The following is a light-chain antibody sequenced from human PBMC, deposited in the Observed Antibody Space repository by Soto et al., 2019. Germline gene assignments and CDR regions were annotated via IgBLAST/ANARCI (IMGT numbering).Light chain of an antibody. V-gene: IGKV1-5*01. CDR1: QPISNW. CDR3: QQYKSYPWT. J-gene: IGKJ1*01. Sequence: DIQRTQSLSTLSASGGDRVTIPGRASQPISNWLAWYQQKPGKAPKLLIQDASSLESGVPSRFSGSGAGTEFTLTISSVQPDDFATYYCQQYKSYPWTFGQGTKVEIK. CDR2: DAS.